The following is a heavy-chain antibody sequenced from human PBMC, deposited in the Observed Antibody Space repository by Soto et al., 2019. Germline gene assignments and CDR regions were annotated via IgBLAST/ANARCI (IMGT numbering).Heavy chain of an antibody. J-gene: IGHJ4*02. CDR2: ISAYNGNT. V-gene: IGHV1-18*01. Sequence: ASVKVSCKASGYTFTSYGISWGRQAPGQGLEWMGWISAYNGNTNYAQKLQGRVTMTTDTSTSTAYMELRSLRSDDTAVYYCARGYCSGGSCQTFDYWGQGTLVTVSS. D-gene: IGHD2-15*01. CDR1: GYTFTSYG. CDR3: ARGYCSGGSCQTFDY.